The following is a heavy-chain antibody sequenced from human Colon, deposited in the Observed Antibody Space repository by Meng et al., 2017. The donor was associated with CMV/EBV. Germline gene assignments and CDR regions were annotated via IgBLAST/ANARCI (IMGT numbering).Heavy chain of an antibody. CDR3: ATISGGDFDY. V-gene: IGHV1-2*02. CDR2: LNPNSADT. D-gene: IGHD3-10*01. Sequence: QRQLGPPGVEMQRRGASVTFSCNTSGYTFSGCFMFGVRPAPGQGLEWMGSLNPNSADTNSAHKFHGRLTMTRDTSIHTAYPELGSVRSDDTAVYYCATISGGDFDYWGQGTLVTVSS. J-gene: IGHJ4*02. CDR1: GYTFSGCF.